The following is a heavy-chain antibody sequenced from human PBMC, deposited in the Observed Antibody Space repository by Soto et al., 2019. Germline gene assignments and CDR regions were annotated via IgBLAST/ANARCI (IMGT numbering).Heavy chain of an antibody. Sequence: EVQLLESGGGLVQPGGSLRLSCAASGFTFSSYAMSWVRQAPGKGLEWVSAISGSGGSTYYADSVKGRFTISRDNFKNTLYLQMNGPSAADTTVYYCAKDLGWHGHKETLAFDYWGQGTLVAVSS. J-gene: IGHJ4*02. CDR3: AKDLGWHGHKETLAFDY. D-gene: IGHD3-10*01. V-gene: IGHV3-23*01. CDR2: ISGSGGST. CDR1: GFTFSSYA.